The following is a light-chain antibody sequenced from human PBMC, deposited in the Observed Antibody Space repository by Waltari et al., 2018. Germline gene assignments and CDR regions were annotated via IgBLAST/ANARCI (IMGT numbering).Light chain of an antibody. Sequence: DIVMTQSPDSLAVSLGERATLSSKSSQSLLFGSNNNNYLAWYQQKPGQPPKLLIYWASTRDSGVPDRFSGSGSQRDFSLTISSLQAEDVAVYYCQQYFSSPTFGQGTRVEMK. J-gene: IGKJ1*01. CDR3: QQYFSSPT. CDR1: QSLLFGSNNNNY. V-gene: IGKV4-1*01. CDR2: WAS.